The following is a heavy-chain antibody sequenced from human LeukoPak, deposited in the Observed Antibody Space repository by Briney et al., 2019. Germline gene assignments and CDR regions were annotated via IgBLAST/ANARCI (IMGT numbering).Heavy chain of an antibody. V-gene: IGHV4-31*03. J-gene: IGHJ3*02. CDR3: ARDRSNSGYDFRWLAFDI. D-gene: IGHD5-12*01. Sequence: PSETLSLTCTVSGGSISSGGYYWSWIRQHPGKGLEWIGYIYYSGSTYYNPSLKSRVTISVDTSKNQFSLKLSSVTAADTAVYYCARDRSNSGYDFRWLAFDIWGQGTMVTVSS. CDR2: IYYSGST. CDR1: GGSISSGGYY.